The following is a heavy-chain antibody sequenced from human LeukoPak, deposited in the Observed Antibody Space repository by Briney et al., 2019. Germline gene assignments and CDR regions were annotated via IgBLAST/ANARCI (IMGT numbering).Heavy chain of an antibody. CDR2: VFHTGQH. V-gene: IGHV4-4*07. Sequence: PSETLSLTCSVSGESMTPYYLQWIRQSAGKGLEWLGRVFHTGQHNYNPSLKSRLSMSLDASRNLVSLTLTSVTAADTAIYYCARVSGYCSGGRCYGGQWFDPWGQGTLVIVSS. CDR1: GESMTPYY. D-gene: IGHD2-15*01. CDR3: ARVSGYCSGGRCYGGQWFDP. J-gene: IGHJ5*02.